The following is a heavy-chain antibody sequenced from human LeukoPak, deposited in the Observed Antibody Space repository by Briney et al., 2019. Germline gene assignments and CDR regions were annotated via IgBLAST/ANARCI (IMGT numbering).Heavy chain of an antibody. Sequence: PGGSLRLSCAASGFTFSSYGMHWVRQAPGKGLEWVAVISYDGSNKYYADSVKGRFTISRDNSKNTLYLQMNSLRAEDTAVYYCARDHFSGRHQGVFDYWGQGTLVTVSS. V-gene: IGHV3-30*03. CDR3: ARDHFSGRHQGVFDY. CDR1: GFTFSSYG. CDR2: ISYDGSNK. J-gene: IGHJ4*02. D-gene: IGHD1-26*01.